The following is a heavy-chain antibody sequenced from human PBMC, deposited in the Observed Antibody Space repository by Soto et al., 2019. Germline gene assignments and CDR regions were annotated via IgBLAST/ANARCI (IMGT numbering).Heavy chain of an antibody. D-gene: IGHD3-16*02. V-gene: IGHV4-31*03. CDR1: GGSISSGGYY. J-gene: IGHJ4*02. CDR3: ARGVIH. CDR2: IYYSGST. Sequence: QVQLQESGPGLVKPSQTLSLTCTVSGGSISSGGYYWSWIRQHPGKGLEWIGYIYYSGSTSYNPTLKSRLTISVDTSRSQFSVELSSVSGADTAVYYCARGVIHWGQGTLVTVSS.